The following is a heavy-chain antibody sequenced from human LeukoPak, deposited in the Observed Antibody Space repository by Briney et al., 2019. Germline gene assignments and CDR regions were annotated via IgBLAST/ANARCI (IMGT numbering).Heavy chain of an antibody. D-gene: IGHD3-16*02. J-gene: IGHJ5*02. CDR3: ARDREGDYIWGSYRPDWFDP. V-gene: IGHV3-21*05. Sequence: PGGSLRLSCAASGFTFSSYSMNWVRQAPGKGLEWVSYISSSSSYIYYADSLKGRFTISRDNAKNSLYLQMNSLRAEDTAVYYCARDREGDYIWGSYRPDWFDPWGQGTLVTVSS. CDR1: GFTFSSYS. CDR2: ISSSSSYI.